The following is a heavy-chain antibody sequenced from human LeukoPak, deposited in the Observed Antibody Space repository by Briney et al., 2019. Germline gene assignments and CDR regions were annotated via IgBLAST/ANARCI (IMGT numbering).Heavy chain of an antibody. CDR3: ARGRAYGDYVFDY. V-gene: IGHV4-59*01. CDR1: GGPISSYY. CDR2: IYYSGST. D-gene: IGHD4-17*01. J-gene: IGHJ4*02. Sequence: SETLSLTCTVSGGPISSYYWSWIRQPPGKGLEWIGYIYYSGSTNYNPSLKSRVTISVDTSKNQFSLKLSSVTAADTAVYYCARGRAYGDYVFDYWGQGTLVTVSS.